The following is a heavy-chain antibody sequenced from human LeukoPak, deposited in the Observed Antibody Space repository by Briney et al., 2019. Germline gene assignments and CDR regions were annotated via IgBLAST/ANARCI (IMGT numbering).Heavy chain of an antibody. CDR3: ARAGDSSGYWGHY. D-gene: IGHD3-22*01. J-gene: IGHJ4*02. CDR1: GFTFSSYA. CDR2: ISYDGSNK. Sequence: GGSLRLSCAASGFTFSSYAMHWVRQAPGKGLEWVAVISYDGSNKYYADSVKGRFTISRDNSKNTLYLQMNSLRAEDTAVYYCARAGDSSGYWGHYWGQGTLVTVSS. V-gene: IGHV3-30-3*01.